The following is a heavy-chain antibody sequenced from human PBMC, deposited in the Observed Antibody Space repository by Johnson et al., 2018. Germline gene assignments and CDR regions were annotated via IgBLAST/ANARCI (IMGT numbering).Heavy chain of an antibody. J-gene: IGHJ3*02. CDR3: AKDKWNAAPLDAFDI. CDR2: INQDGREK. Sequence: VQLVESGGGLVQPGGSLRLSCAASGFTFSRFWMSWVRQAPGKGLEWVANINQDGREKKYVDSVKGRFTISRDNAKNSVSLEMNSLRAEDTALYYCAKDKWNAAPLDAFDIWGQGTVVTVSS. V-gene: IGHV3-7*01. D-gene: IGHD1-20*01. CDR1: GFTFSRFW.